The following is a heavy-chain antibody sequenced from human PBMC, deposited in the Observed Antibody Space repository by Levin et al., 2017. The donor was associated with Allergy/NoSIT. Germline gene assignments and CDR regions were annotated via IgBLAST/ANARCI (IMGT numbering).Heavy chain of an antibody. J-gene: IGHJ4*02. V-gene: IGHV3-21*01. CDR2: ISSSSSYI. Sequence: GESLKISCAASGFTFSSYSMNWVRQAPGKGLEWVSSISSSSSYIYYADSVKGRFTISRDNAKNSLYLQMNSLRAEDTAVYYCARDDYDFWSGYLVTFDYWGQGTLVTVSS. CDR1: GFTFSSYS. CDR3: ARDDYDFWSGYLVTFDY. D-gene: IGHD3-3*01.